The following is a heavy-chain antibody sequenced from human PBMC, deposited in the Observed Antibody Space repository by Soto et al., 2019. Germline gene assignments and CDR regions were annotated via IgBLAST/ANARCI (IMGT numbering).Heavy chain of an antibody. D-gene: IGHD5-12*01. V-gene: IGHV3-11*01. Sequence: QVQLVESGGGLVKPGGSLRLSCAASGFSFSDYYMSWIRQAPGKGLEWVSLISTSGSSTDYADSVKGRFTISRDNAKNSLSLQMNSLRAEDTAVYYGANLAKNYYHYMDVWGKGTTVTVSS. CDR1: GFSFSDYY. CDR2: ISTSGSST. CDR3: ANLAKNYYHYMDV. J-gene: IGHJ6*03.